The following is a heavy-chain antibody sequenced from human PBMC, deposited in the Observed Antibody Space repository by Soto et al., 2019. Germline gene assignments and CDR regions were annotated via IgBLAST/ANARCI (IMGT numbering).Heavy chain of an antibody. CDR3: TTYRGDYNFDH. CDR2: FDPDEDET. CDR1: GYTLNEVA. Sequence: QVQLVQSGAEVKKPGASVKVSCKVSGYTLNEVAMHWVRQAPGKGLEWLGGFDPDEDETIYAQHFQGRVTMTEDTSTDTVYMELSSLRSEDTALYFCTTYRGDYNFDHWGQGTLVTVSS. J-gene: IGHJ5*02. D-gene: IGHD4-17*01. V-gene: IGHV1-24*01.